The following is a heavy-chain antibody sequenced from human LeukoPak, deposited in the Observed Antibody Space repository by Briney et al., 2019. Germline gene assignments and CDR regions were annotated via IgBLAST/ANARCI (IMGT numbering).Heavy chain of an antibody. CDR1: GYTFTSYG. V-gene: IGHV1-18*01. J-gene: IGHJ3*02. D-gene: IGHD3-22*01. Sequence: ASVKVSCKASGYTFTSYGISWVRQAPGQGLEWMGWISAYNGNTNYAQKLQGRVTMTTDTSTSTAYMELRSLRSDDTAVYYCARDLRGYYYDRSPLGIWGQGTMVTVSS. CDR3: ARDLRGYYYDRSPLGI. CDR2: ISAYNGNT.